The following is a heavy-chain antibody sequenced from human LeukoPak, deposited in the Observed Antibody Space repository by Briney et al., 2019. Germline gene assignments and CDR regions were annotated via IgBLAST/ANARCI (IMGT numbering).Heavy chain of an antibody. D-gene: IGHD6-13*01. V-gene: IGHV5-51*01. J-gene: IGHJ2*01. CDR1: GYSFTSYW. CDR3: ARFGYSSSWYPWYFDL. Sequence: GESLKISCKGSGYSFTSYWIGWVRQMPGKGLEWMGIIYPGDSDTRYSPSFQGQVTISADKSISTAYLQWSSLKASDTAMYYCARFGYSSSWYPWYFDLWGRGTLVTVTS. CDR2: IYPGDSDT.